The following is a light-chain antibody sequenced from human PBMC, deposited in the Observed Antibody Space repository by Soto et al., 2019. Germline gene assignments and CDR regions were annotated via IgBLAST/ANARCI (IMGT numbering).Light chain of an antibody. CDR3: LQYVSSPLT. J-gene: IGKJ4*01. V-gene: IGKV3-20*01. CDR1: QSVSSDY. Sequence: ENVLTQSPGTLSLSQGERATLSCRASQSVSSDYVAWYQQRPGQAPRLLIYRASSRATGISDRFSGSGSGTDFTLTISRLEPEDFALYYCLQYVSSPLTFGGGTKVDI. CDR2: RAS.